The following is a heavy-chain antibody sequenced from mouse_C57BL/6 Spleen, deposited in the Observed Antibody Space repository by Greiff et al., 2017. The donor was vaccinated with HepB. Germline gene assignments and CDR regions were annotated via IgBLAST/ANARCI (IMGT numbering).Heavy chain of an antibody. CDR2: IDPETGGT. V-gene: IGHV1-15*01. Sequence: QVQLQQSGAELVRPGASVTLSCKASGYTFTDYEMHWVKQTPVHGLEWIGAIDPETGGTAYNQTFKGKAILTADKSSSTAYMELRSLTSEDSAVYYCTRNYGSSYYYAMDYWGQGTSVTVSS. CDR3: TRNYGSSYYYAMDY. CDR1: GYTFTDYE. D-gene: IGHD1-1*01. J-gene: IGHJ4*01.